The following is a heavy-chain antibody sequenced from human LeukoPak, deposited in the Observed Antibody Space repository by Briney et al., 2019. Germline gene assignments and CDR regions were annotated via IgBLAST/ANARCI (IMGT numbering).Heavy chain of an antibody. CDR1: GFTFSSYW. CDR3: AREEMATMNFDY. CDR2: IKQDGSEK. D-gene: IGHD5-24*01. V-gene: IGHV3-7*05. Sequence: PWGSLRLSCAASGFTFSSYWRSWVRQAPGKGLEWVANIKQDGSEKYYVDSVKGRFTISRDNAKNSLYLQMNSLRAEDTAVYYCAREEMATMNFDYWGQGTL. J-gene: IGHJ4*02.